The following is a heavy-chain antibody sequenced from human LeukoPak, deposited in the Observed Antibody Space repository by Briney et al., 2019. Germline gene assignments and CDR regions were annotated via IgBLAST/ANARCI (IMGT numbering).Heavy chain of an antibody. V-gene: IGHV3-23*01. J-gene: IGHJ5*02. CDR3: TKDPNGDYVGAFDP. CDR1: GFSFSSFA. Sequence: GGSLRLSCAASGFSFSSFAITWVRQAPGKGLEWVSSITGGHYPTYNTDSVKGRFTISRDNSKNTLYLQMNSLRADDTAVYYCTKDPNGDYVGAFDPWGQGTLVTVSS. CDR2: ITGGHYPT. D-gene: IGHD4-17*01.